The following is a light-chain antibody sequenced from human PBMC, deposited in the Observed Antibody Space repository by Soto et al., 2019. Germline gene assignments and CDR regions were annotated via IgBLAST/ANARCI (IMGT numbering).Light chain of an antibody. V-gene: IGKV1-5*01. Sequence: DIQMTQSPSTLSASVGDRVTITCRASQSISSWLAWYQQKPGKAPKLLIYDAPSLESGVPSRFSGSGSGTEFTLTISSLQPDDFATYYCQQYNSYRTFGQGTKVE. J-gene: IGKJ1*01. CDR2: DAP. CDR1: QSISSW. CDR3: QQYNSYRT.